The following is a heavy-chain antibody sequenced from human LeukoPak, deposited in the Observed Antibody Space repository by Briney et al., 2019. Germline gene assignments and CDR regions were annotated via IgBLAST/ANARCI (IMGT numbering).Heavy chain of an antibody. CDR1: GGTFSSYA. Sequence: SVKVSCEASGGTFSSYAISLVRQAPGQGLEWMGRIIPIFGTANYAQKFQGRVTITADKSTSTAYMELCSLRSEDTAVYYCARDLVVVVPHLGYWGQGTLVTVSS. V-gene: IGHV1-69*06. J-gene: IGHJ4*02. D-gene: IGHD3-22*01. CDR2: IIPIFGTA. CDR3: ARDLVVVVPHLGY.